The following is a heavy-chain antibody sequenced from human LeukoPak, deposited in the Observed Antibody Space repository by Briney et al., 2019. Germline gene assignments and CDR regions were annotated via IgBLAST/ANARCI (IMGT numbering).Heavy chain of an antibody. J-gene: IGHJ6*02. Sequence: SETLSLTCAVYGGSFSGYCWSWIRQPPGKGLEWIGEINYSGSTYYNPSLESRVTISVDTSKNQFSLNLDSVTAADTAVYYCARVEGHYYDSSGDYYGMDVWGQGTTVTVSS. CDR3: ARVEGHYYDSSGDYYGMDV. CDR2: INYSGST. D-gene: IGHD3-22*01. V-gene: IGHV4-34*01. CDR1: GGSFSGYC.